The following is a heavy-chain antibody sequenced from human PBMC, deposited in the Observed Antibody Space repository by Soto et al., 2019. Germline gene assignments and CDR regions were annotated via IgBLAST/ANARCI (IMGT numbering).Heavy chain of an antibody. CDR3: ARVPQRRDRFDY. J-gene: IGHJ4*02. CDR2: IYYSGST. CDR1: GGSISSYY. Sequence: SETLSLTCPVSGGSISSYYWSWIRQPPGKGLEWIGYIYYSGSTNYNPSLKSRVTISVDTSKNQFSLKLSSVTAADTAVYYCARVPQRRDRFDYWGQGTLVTVSS. V-gene: IGHV4-59*01.